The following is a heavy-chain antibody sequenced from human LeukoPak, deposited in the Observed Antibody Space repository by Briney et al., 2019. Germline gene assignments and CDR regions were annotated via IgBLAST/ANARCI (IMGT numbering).Heavy chain of an antibody. D-gene: IGHD2-21*01. CDR3: ARVVGTHFDY. CDR1: AFTVSSNY. CDR2: IKSDGSTT. V-gene: IGHV3-74*01. Sequence: QAGGSLRLSCAASAFTVSSNYMNWVRHAPGKGLVCVSRIKSDGSTTTYAACVNGRFTISRNNAKNTLYLQMNSLRAEETAVYYCARVVGTHFDYWGRGTLVTVSS. J-gene: IGHJ4*02.